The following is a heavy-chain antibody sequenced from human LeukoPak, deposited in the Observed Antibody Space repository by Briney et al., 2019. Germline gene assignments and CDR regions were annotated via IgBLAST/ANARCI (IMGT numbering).Heavy chain of an antibody. V-gene: IGHV4-39*01. CDR2: IYYSGST. J-gene: IGHJ4*02. Sequence: SETLSLTCTVSGGSISSSSYYWGWIRQPPGKGLEWIGSIYYSGSTYYNPSLKSRVTISVDTSKNQFSLKLSSVTAADTAVYYCARKEYRTGFDYWGQGTLVTVSS. CDR3: ARKEYRTGFDY. CDR1: GGSISSSSYY. D-gene: IGHD1-14*01.